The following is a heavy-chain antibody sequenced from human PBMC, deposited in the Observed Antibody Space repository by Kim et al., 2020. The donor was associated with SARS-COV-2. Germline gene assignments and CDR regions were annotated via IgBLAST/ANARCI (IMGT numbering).Heavy chain of an antibody. CDR1: GYTFTSYY. Sequence: ASVKVSCKASGYTFTSYYMHWVRQAPGQGLEWMGIINPSGGSTSYAQKFQGRVTMTRDTSTSTVYMELSSLRSEDTAVYYCARDRSIAAAGSNPTNWFDPWGQGTLVTVSS. CDR2: INPSGGST. CDR3: ARDRSIAAAGSNPTNWFDP. V-gene: IGHV1-46*01. J-gene: IGHJ5*02. D-gene: IGHD6-13*01.